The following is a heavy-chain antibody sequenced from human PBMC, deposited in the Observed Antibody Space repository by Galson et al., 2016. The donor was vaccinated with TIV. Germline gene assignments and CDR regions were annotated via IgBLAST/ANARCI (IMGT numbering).Heavy chain of an antibody. CDR2: GYDGGST. CDR1: GLSVNSNF. CDR3: ARERRHCGEQCYLRYYFGIDV. V-gene: IGHV3-53*04. J-gene: IGHJ6*02. D-gene: IGHD2-21*01. Sequence: SLRLPCAASGLSVNSNFRNCFRQAVGKGLGWVSIGYDGGSTYYTNSVKGRFTICRHNSKHTLYLQMRNLGPDDAAVYYCARERRHCGEQCYLRYYFGIDVWGQGTTVTVS.